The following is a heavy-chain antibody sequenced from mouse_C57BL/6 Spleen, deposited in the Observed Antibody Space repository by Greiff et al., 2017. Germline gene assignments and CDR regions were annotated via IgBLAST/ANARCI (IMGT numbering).Heavy chain of an antibody. CDR3: ARAVGTNYFDY. Sequence: ELKLLESEGGLVQPGSSMKLSCTASVFTFSDYYMACVRQVPEKGLEWVANINYDGSSTYYLHSLKCRFIIAIDNAKNILYLQMSSLKSEDTAKYDSARAVGTNYFDYWGQGTTLTVSS. CDR2: INYDGSST. V-gene: IGHV5-16*01. J-gene: IGHJ2*01. CDR1: VFTFSDYY. D-gene: IGHD4-1*01.